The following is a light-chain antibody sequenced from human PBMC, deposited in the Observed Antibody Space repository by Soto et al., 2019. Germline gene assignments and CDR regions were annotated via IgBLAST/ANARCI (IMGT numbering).Light chain of an antibody. CDR1: QSISNW. J-gene: IGKJ2*01. V-gene: IGKV1-5*03. CDR2: KAS. CDR3: QQYDRFPYT. Sequence: DIQMTQSPSTLSASVGDTVTITCRASQSISNWLAWYQQKPGQAPKLLIHKASTLDSGVPSRFIGSGSGTEFTLTISSLQPDDFETLDCQQYDRFPYTFGQGTKLVIK.